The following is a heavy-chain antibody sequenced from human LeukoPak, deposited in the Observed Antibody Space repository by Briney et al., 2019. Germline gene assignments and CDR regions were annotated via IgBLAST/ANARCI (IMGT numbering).Heavy chain of an antibody. D-gene: IGHD1/OR15-1a*01. CDR3: ASQLGGTTFH. J-gene: IGHJ4*02. Sequence: PSETLSLTCTVSGVSINTYFWSWIRQPPGKGLECIVYVHYTGITNYNPSLKSRVSISLDTSKNQFSLKLNSVTAAETAVYYCASQLGGTTFHWGQGTLVTVSS. CDR2: VHYTGIT. CDR1: GVSINTYF. V-gene: IGHV4-59*01.